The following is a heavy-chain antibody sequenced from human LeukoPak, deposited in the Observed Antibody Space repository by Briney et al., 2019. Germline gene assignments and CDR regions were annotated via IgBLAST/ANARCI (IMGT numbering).Heavy chain of an antibody. CDR3: ASGAQDYGDYVDRLWADY. CDR1: GGSFSGYY. Sequence: PSETLSLTCAVYGGSFSGYYWSWIRQPPGKGLEWIGEINHSGSTNYNPSLKSRVTISVDTSKNQFSLKLSSVTAADTAVYYCASGAQDYGDYVDRLWADYGGQGTLVTVSS. D-gene: IGHD4-17*01. V-gene: IGHV4-34*01. J-gene: IGHJ4*02. CDR2: INHSGST.